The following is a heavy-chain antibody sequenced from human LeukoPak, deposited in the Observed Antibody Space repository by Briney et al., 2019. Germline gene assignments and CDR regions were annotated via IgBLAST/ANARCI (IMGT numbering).Heavy chain of an antibody. J-gene: IGHJ4*02. Sequence: GGSLRLSCAGSGFTFSSYGMSWVRQAPGKGLEWVSGISGSCSTTYYADSVKGRFSISRDNSKNTLYLQMNRLRAEDTAVYFCAKASHRYYYDSGGIDYWGQGTLVTVSS. V-gene: IGHV3-23*01. CDR1: GFTFSSYG. CDR3: AKASHRYYYDSGGIDY. CDR2: ISGSCSTT. D-gene: IGHD3-22*01.